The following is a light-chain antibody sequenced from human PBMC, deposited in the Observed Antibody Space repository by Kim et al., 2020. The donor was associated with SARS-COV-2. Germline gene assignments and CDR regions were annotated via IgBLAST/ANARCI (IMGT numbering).Light chain of an antibody. CDR1: KLGDKY. CDR3: QAWDSSTVV. V-gene: IGLV3-1*01. CDR2: RDS. J-gene: IGLJ2*01. Sequence: SVSPAQTASITCSGDKLGDKYACWYQQKPGQSPVLVIYRDSKRPSGIPERFSGSNSGNTATLTISGTQAMDEADYYCQAWDSSTVVFGGGTQLTVL.